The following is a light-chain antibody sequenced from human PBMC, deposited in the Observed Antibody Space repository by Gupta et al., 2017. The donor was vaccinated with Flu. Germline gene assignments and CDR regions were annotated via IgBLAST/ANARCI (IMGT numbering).Light chain of an antibody. CDR3: QHEDNFPCI. Sequence: DIQMTQSPSSLSASVRDRVTITCQASQDIRNSLNWYQQKPGKAPKLLIYDASSLETGVPSRFSGSGSGTDFIFTISSRQPEDSATYYCQHEDNFPCIFVQGTKMDIK. J-gene: IGKJ2*02. CDR2: DAS. CDR1: QDIRNS. V-gene: IGKV1-33*01.